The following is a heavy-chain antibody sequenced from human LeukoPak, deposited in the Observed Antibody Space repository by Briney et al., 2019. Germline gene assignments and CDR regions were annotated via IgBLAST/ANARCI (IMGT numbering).Heavy chain of an antibody. Sequence: PSETLSLTCTVSGGSISSSSYYWGWIRQPPGKGLEWIGSIYYSGSTYYNPSLKSRVTISVDTSKNQFSLKLSSVTAADTAVYYCARRGITIEAFDPWGQGTLVTVSS. CDR1: GGSISSSSYY. CDR2: IYYSGST. J-gene: IGHJ5*02. D-gene: IGHD3-3*01. V-gene: IGHV4-39*01. CDR3: ARRGITIEAFDP.